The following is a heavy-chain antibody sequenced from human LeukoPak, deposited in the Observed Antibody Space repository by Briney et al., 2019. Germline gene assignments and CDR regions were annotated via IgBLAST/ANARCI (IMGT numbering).Heavy chain of an antibody. V-gene: IGHV3-23*01. CDR1: GFTFSSYW. CDR3: AREAPYYDSSGYYHYYYYGMDV. D-gene: IGHD3-22*01. CDR2: ITTSDGNT. J-gene: IGHJ6*02. Sequence: PGGSLRLSCAASGFTFSSYWMSWVRQAPGKGLEWVSTITTSDGNTYYADSMKGRFTVSRDNSKNTLYLQMNSLRAEDTAVYYCAREAPYYDSSGYYHYYYYGMDVWGQGTTVTVSS.